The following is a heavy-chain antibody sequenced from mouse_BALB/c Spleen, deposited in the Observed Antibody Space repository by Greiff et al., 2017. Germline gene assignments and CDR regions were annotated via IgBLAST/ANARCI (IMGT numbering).Heavy chain of an antibody. CDR1: GFTFRSYA. CDR3: ASSFAY. J-gene: IGHJ3*01. Sequence: EVKLVESGGGLVKPGGSLKLSCAASGFTFRSYAMSWVRQTPEKRLEWVATISSGGSYTYYPDSVKGRFTISRDNAKNTLYLQMSSLRSEDTAMYYCASSFAYWGQGTLVTVSA. V-gene: IGHV5-9-3*01. CDR2: ISSGGSYT.